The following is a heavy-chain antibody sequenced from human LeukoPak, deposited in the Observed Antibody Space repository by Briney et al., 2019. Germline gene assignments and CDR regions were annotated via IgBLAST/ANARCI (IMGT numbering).Heavy chain of an antibody. CDR2: IYSGGST. CDR1: GFTVISNY. J-gene: IGHJ4*02. CDR3: AYSFGDEVLLAY. V-gene: IGHV3-66*02. Sequence: GGSLRVSCAASGFTVISNYTSWVRQARGKGLEWVSVIYSGGSTYYADSVKGRFTISRDNSKNTLYLQMNSLRAEDTAVYYCAYSFGDEVLLAYWGQGTLVTVSS. D-gene: IGHD4-17*01.